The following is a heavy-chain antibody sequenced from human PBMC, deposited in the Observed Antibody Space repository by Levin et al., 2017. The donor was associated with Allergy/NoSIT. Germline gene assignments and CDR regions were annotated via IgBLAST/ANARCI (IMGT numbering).Heavy chain of an antibody. Sequence: GGSLRLSCAASGFTFSSYGMHWVRQAPGKGLEWVAVISYDGSNKYYADSVKGRFTISRDNSKNTLYLQMNSLRAEDTAVYYCAKVGGGGELLTDFDYWGQGTLVTVSS. CDR3: AKVGGGGELLTDFDY. V-gene: IGHV3-30*18. CDR1: GFTFSSYG. CDR2: ISYDGSNK. D-gene: IGHD1-26*01. J-gene: IGHJ4*02.